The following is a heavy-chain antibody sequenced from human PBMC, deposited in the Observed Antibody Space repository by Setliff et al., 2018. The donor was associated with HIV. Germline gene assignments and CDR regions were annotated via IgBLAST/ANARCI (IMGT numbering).Heavy chain of an antibody. D-gene: IGHD4-17*01. CDR3: ASFFVTTVTNQDY. Sequence: PSETLSLTCTVSGGSISSYYRSWIRQPPGKGLEWIGYIYYSGSTNYNPSLKSRVTMSVDTSKNQFSLKLTSVTAADTAMYYCASFFVTTVTNQDYWGQGTPVTVSS. CDR1: GGSISSYY. CDR2: IYYSGST. V-gene: IGHV4-59*12. J-gene: IGHJ4*02.